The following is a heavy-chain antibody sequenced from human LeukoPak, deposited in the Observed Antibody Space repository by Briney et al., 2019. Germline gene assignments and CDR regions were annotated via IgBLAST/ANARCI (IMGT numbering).Heavy chain of an antibody. Sequence: GGSLRLSCAASRFTFNIYGMAWVRQAPGKGLEWVSAISGSGNNTDYADSVKGRFTISRDNSKNTLYLQMNSLRVEDTAVYYCAQLRFPYFDYWGQGTLVTVSS. CDR2: ISGSGNNT. V-gene: IGHV3-23*01. D-gene: IGHD5-18*01. CDR3: AQLRFPYFDY. J-gene: IGHJ4*02. CDR1: RFTFNIYG.